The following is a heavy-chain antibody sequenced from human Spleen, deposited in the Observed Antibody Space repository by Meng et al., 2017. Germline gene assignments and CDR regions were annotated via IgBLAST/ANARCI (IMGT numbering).Heavy chain of an antibody. CDR3: ARFWGYFDY. V-gene: IGHV4-39*07. CDR2: VYHSGST. D-gene: IGHD7-27*01. J-gene: IGHJ4*02. Sequence: SETLSLTCTVSGGSITSTSYYWGWIRQPPGKGLEWIGNVYHSGSTYYNPSLKSRVAISVDTSKNQFSLKLNSVTAADTAVYYCARFWGYFDYWGQGTRVTVSS. CDR1: GGSITSTSYY.